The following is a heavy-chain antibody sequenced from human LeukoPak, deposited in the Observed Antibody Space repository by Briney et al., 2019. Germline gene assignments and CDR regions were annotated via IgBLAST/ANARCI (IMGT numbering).Heavy chain of an antibody. Sequence: SETLSLTCTVSDDSIRNYYWSWVRQPPGKGLEWVGHIYYSGSTSYNPTLKSRVTMSVHSSKNQFALTLSAVTAADTAVYFCAGTDLVAVAGRLDCWGQGTLVTVSS. CDR3: AGTDLVAVAGRLDC. V-gene: IGHV4-59*01. CDR1: DDSIRNYY. CDR2: IYYSGST. J-gene: IGHJ4*02. D-gene: IGHD6-19*01.